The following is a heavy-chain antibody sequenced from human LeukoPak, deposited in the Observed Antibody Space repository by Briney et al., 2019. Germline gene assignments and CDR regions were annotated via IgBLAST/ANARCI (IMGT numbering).Heavy chain of an antibody. CDR1: GFTFSSYV. CDR2: ISGSGGGT. J-gene: IGHJ5*02. V-gene: IGHV3-23*01. D-gene: IGHD5-12*01. CDR3: AKLSLVATIINNWFDP. Sequence: PGGSLRLSCAASGFTFSSYVISWVRQAPGKGLDWVSAISGSGGGTYYADSVKGRFTISRDNSKNTLYLQMNSLRAEDTAVYYCAKLSLVATIINNWFDPWGQGTLVTVSS.